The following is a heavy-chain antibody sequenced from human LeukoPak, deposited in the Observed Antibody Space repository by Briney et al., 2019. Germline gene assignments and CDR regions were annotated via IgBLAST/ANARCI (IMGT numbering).Heavy chain of an antibody. J-gene: IGHJ6*03. V-gene: IGHV3-7*01. CDR3: ARDKPVTMVRGVILTNYYYYMDV. CDR1: GFTVSRNY. Sequence: QPGGSLRLSCAASGFTVSRNYMSWVRQAPGKGLEWVANIKQDGSEKYYVDSVKGRFTISRDNAKNSLYLQMNSLRAEDTAVYYCARDKPVTMVRGVILTNYYYYMDVWGKGTTVTISS. CDR2: IKQDGSEK. D-gene: IGHD3-10*01.